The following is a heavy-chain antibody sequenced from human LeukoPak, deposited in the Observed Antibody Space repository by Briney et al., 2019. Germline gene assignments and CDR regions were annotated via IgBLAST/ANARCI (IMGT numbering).Heavy chain of an antibody. CDR1: GYTFTVYY. CDR3: ARDVLLSYGGNTALGTFDI. V-gene: IGHV1-2*02. D-gene: IGHD4-23*01. J-gene: IGHJ3*02. Sequence: ASVKVSCKASGYTFTVYYMHWVRQAPEQGLEWMGWINPNSGDTNYAQNFQGRVTMTRDTSISTAYMELSRLRSDDTAVYYCARDVLLSYGGNTALGTFDIWGQGTMVTVSS. CDR2: INPNSGDT.